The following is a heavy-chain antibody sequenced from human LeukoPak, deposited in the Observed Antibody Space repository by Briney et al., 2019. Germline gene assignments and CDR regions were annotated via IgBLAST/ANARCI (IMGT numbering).Heavy chain of an antibody. V-gene: IGHV1-18*01. CDR3: ASDIVATSTQVRTNY. D-gene: IGHD5-12*01. CDR1: GFASTSFG. Sequence: SVYPSCKASGFASTSFGISWVRQAPGQRLEWMGWISAYNGNTTYAPNLPGRVTMTTDTSTTTAYTELRCLRSEDPAVYYCASDIVATSTQVRTNYWGQGSLVTASS. J-gene: IGHJ4*02. CDR2: ISAYNGNT.